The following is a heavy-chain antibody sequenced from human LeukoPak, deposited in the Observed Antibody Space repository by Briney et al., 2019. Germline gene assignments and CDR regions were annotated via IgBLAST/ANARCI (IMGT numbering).Heavy chain of an antibody. Sequence: PGGSLRLSCAASGFIFNNYAMSWVRQAPGKGLEWVSAISESGGETNHADSVKGRFTISRDTSKSTLYLQLNSLRAEDTAIYYCAKGIDSTGYYPFDYWGQGTLVTVSS. CDR2: ISESGGET. CDR1: GFIFNNYA. D-gene: IGHD3-22*01. J-gene: IGHJ4*02. V-gene: IGHV3-23*01. CDR3: AKGIDSTGYYPFDY.